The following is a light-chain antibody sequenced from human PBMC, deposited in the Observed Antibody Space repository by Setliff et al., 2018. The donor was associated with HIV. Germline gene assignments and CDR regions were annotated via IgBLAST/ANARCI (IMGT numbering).Light chain of an antibody. J-gene: IGLJ1*01. Sequence: LTQPASVSGSPGQAITISCTGTSSDVGGYNDVSWFQQHPGKAPKPIIYDVTSRPSGVSNRFSGSKSGTSASLAITGLQAEDEADYYCQSYDNTLSGLYVFGAGTKVTVL. CDR3: QSYDNTLSGLYV. V-gene: IGLV2-14*03. CDR1: SSDVGGYND. CDR2: DVT.